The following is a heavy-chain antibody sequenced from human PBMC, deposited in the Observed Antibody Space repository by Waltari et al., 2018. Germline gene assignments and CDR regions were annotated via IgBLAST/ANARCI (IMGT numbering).Heavy chain of an antibody. V-gene: IGHV4-39*07. CDR3: ARGVRYFDY. J-gene: IGHJ4*02. CDR2: IYYSGST. CDR1: GGSISSSSYY. Sequence: QLQLQESGPGLVTPSETLSLTCTVSGGSISSSSYYRGWIRQPPGKGLEWIGSIYYSGSTYYNPSLKSRVTISVDTSKNQFSLKLSSVTAADTAVYYCARGVRYFDYWGQGTLVTVSS.